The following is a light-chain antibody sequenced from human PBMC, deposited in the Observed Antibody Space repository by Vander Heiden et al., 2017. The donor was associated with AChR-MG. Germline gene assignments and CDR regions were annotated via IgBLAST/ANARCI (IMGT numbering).Light chain of an antibody. V-gene: IGKV3-15*01. CDR2: GAS. Sequence: ILMTQSPAALSVSPGERAALSCRASQRVSTNLAWYQQKPGQAPRLLVYGASTRATGVPARFTGSGSGKEFTLTISSLQSEDFGVYYCQQYNNWPRTFGQGTKVE. J-gene: IGKJ1*01. CDR1: QRVSTN. CDR3: QQYNNWPRT.